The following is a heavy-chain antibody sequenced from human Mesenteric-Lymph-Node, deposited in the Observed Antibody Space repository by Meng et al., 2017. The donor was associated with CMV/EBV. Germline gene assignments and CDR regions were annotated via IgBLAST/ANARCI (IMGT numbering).Heavy chain of an antibody. Sequence: TLSLTCTVSCASIRSTTWWGWVRQSPEKGLEWMGEIFYSGSTNYNPSLKGRLTMSVDTSSNQFSLKLASVTAADTAVYYCASNYERNWGQGTLVTVSS. J-gene: IGHJ4*02. CDR1: CASIRSTTW. V-gene: IGHV4-4*02. CDR2: IFYSGST. D-gene: IGHD1-7*01. CDR3: ASNYERN.